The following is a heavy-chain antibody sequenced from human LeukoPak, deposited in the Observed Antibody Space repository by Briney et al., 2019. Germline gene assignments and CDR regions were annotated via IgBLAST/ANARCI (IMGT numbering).Heavy chain of an antibody. CDR2: IYTSGST. CDR1: GGSISSGSYY. D-gene: IGHD3-16*01. Sequence: SETLSLTCTVSGGSISSGSYYWGWIRQPAGKGLEGIGRIYTSGSTNYNPSLKSRVTISVDTSKNQFSLKLSSVTAADTAVYYCARASGGAAGYWGQGTLVTVSS. J-gene: IGHJ4*02. CDR3: ARASGGAAGY. V-gene: IGHV4-61*02.